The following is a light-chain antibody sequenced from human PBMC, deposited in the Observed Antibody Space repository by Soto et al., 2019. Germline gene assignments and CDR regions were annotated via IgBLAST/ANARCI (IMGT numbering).Light chain of an antibody. V-gene: IGLV1-44*01. CDR3: AAWDNSLNGQV. CDR1: SSNIASNT. CDR2: SDT. Sequence: QSVLTQPPSASGTPGQTVTICCSGSSSNIASNTVTWYQQLPGTAPKLLIYSDTQRPSGVPDRFSGSKSGSSASLAISGLQSEDEADYYCAAWDNSLNGQVFGTGTKLTVL. J-gene: IGLJ1*01.